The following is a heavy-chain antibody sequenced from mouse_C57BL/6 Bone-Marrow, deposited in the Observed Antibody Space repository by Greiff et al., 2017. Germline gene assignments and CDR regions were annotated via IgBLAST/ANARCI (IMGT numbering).Heavy chain of an antibody. D-gene: IGHD2-1*01. CDR3: ARPPSLYYGNLGWYFDV. Sequence: EVKLVESGGGLVKPGGSLKLSCAASGFTFSDYGMHWVRQAPEKGLEWVAYISSGSSTIYYADTVKGRFTISRDNAKNTLFLQMTRLRSEDTAMYYCARPPSLYYGNLGWYFDVWGTGTTVTVSS. V-gene: IGHV5-17*01. J-gene: IGHJ1*03. CDR1: GFTFSDYG. CDR2: ISSGSSTI.